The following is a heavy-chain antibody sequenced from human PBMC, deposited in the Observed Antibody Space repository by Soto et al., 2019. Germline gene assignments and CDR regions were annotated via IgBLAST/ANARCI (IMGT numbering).Heavy chain of an antibody. J-gene: IGHJ6*02. Sequence: PSETLSLTCTVSGGSISSGGYYWSWIRQHPGKGLEWIGYIYYSGSTYYNPSLKSRVTISVDTSKNQFSLKLGSVTAADTAVYYCARDRDSSSRDYYYYYGMDVWGQGTTVTVSS. CDR2: IYYSGST. D-gene: IGHD6-6*01. CDR3: ARDRDSSSRDYYYYYGMDV. V-gene: IGHV4-31*03. CDR1: GGSISSGGYY.